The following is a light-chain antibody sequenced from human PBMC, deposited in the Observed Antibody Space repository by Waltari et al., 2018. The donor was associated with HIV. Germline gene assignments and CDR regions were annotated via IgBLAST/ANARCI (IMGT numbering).Light chain of an antibody. J-gene: IGKJ5*01. V-gene: IGKV2-28*01. Sequence: DIVMTQSPLSLPVTPGEPASISCRSSQSLLRNGYNYLDWYLQKPGQSPQLLLFLASNRASGVPDRFSGSGSGTDFTLHISRVETEDVGVYYCMQSLQSITFGQGTRLDIK. CDR2: LAS. CDR1: QSLLRNGYNY. CDR3: MQSLQSIT.